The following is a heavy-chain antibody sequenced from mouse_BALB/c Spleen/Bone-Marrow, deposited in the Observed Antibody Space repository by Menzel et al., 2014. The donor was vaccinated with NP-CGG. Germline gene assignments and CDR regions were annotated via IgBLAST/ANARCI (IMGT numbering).Heavy chain of an antibody. CDR3: ARHYRYSYYARDY. Sequence: QVHVKQSGAELARPGASVKLSCKASGYTFTDYYINWVKQRTGQGLVWIGEIYPGSGNTYYNEKFKGKATLTADKSSSTAYMQLSSLTSEDSAVYFCARHYRYSYYARDYWGQGTSVTVSS. CDR1: GYTFTDYY. D-gene: IGHD2-14*01. CDR2: IYPGSGNT. J-gene: IGHJ4*01. V-gene: IGHV1-77*01.